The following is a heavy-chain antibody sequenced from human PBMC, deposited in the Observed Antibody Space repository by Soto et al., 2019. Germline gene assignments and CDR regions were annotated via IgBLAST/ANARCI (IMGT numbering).Heavy chain of an antibody. CDR2: ISYDGSKK. J-gene: IGHJ5*02. V-gene: IGHV3-30*18. CDR1: GFTFSNYG. CDR3: GKYSDYGYNRDWFDP. D-gene: IGHD4-17*01. Sequence: QVQLVESGGGVVQPGRSLRLSCAASGFTFSNYGVHWVRQAPGKGLEWVAVISYDGSKKYYADSVKGRFTISRDNSKNTLYLEMNSLRTEDTAVYYCGKYSDYGYNRDWFDPWGHGTLVTVSS.